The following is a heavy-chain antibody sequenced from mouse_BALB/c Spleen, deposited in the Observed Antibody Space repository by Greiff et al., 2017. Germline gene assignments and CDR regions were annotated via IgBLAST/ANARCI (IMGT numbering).Heavy chain of an antibody. CDR2: ISSGGSYT. Sequence: EVKLVESGGGLVKPGGSLKLSCAASGFTFSSYAMSWVRQSPEKRLEWVAEISSGGSYTYYPDTVTGRFTISRDNAKNTLYLEMSSLRSEDTAMYYCARGGGYYPYAMDYWGQGTSVTVSS. V-gene: IGHV5-9-4*01. CDR3: ARGGGYYPYAMDY. CDR1: GFTFSSYA. D-gene: IGHD2-3*01. J-gene: IGHJ4*01.